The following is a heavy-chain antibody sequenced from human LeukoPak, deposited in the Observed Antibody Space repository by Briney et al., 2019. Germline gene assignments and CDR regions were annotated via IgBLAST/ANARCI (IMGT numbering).Heavy chain of an antibody. V-gene: IGHV1-3*01. D-gene: IGHD3-22*01. Sequence: ASVKVSCKASGYTFTSYAMHWVRQAPGQRLEWMGWINAGNGNTKYSQKFQGRVTMTRDTSTSTVYMELSSLRSEDTAVYYCASSDSSGYYTGAFDYWGQGTLVTVSS. J-gene: IGHJ4*02. CDR1: GYTFTSYA. CDR2: INAGNGNT. CDR3: ASSDSSGYYTGAFDY.